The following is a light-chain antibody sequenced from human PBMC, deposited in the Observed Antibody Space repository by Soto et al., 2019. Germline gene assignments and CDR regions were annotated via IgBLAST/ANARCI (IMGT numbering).Light chain of an antibody. CDR1: QSVSSSY. CDR2: GAS. CDR3: QQYGSSPPYT. V-gene: IGKV3-20*01. J-gene: IGKJ2*01. Sequence: EIVLTQSPGTLSLSPGERATLSCRASQSVSSSYLVWYQQKPGQAPRLLIYGASRRVTGIPDRFSGSGSGTDFTLTISRLEPEDFAVYYCQQYGSSPPYTFGQGTKLEIK.